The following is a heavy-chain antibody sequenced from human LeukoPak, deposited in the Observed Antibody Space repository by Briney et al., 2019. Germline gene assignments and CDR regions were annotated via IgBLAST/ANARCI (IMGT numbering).Heavy chain of an antibody. CDR2: IRSKANSYAT. CDR1: GFTFSGSA. CDR3: TRRQDGPYSGYDSFY. D-gene: IGHD5-12*01. V-gene: IGHV3-73*01. Sequence: AGGCLRLSCAASGFTFSGSAMHWVRQASGKGLEWVGRIRSKANSYATAYAASVKGRFTISRDDSKNTAYLQMNSLKTEDTAVYYCTRRQDGPYSGYDSFYWGQGTLVTVSS. J-gene: IGHJ4*02.